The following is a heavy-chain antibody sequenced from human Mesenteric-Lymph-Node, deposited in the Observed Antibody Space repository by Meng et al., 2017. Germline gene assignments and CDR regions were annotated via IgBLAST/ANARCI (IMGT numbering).Heavy chain of an antibody. CDR2: IIRIFGTT. J-gene: IGHJ4*02. Sequence: GELVQSGAEVKKPGYSVKVSFKASGGTFSSYAISWVRQAPGHGLEWLRGIIRIFGTTNYAPKFQGRVTINADESTSTAYMELSSLKSEDTAVYYCASGPDYSDSSGYFDYWGQGPLVTVSS. CDR1: GGTFSSYA. D-gene: IGHD3-22*01. V-gene: IGHV1-69*01. CDR3: ASGPDYSDSSGYFDY.